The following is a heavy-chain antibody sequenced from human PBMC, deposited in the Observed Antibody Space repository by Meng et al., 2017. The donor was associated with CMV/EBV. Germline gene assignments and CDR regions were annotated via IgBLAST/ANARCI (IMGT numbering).Heavy chain of an antibody. V-gene: IGHV3-30*02. CDR1: GFTFSSYG. CDR2: IRYDGSNK. CDR3: AKDGRYCSGLDY. J-gene: IGHJ4*02. D-gene: IGHD2-15*01. Sequence: GESLKISCAASGFTFSSYGMHWVRQAPGKGLEWVAFIRYDGSNKYYADSVKGRFTISRDNSKNTLYLQMNSLRAEDTAVYYCAKDGRYCSGLDYWGQGTLVTVSS.